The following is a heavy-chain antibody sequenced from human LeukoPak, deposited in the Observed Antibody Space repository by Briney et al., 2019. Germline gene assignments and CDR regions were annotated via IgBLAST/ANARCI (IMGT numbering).Heavy chain of an antibody. CDR2: IRSKTNGGTT. V-gene: IGHV3-49*04. Sequence: GGSLRLSCVASGVTIRSYEMNWVRQAPGKGLEWVGFIRSKTNGGTTEYAASVKGRFTISRDDSKSIAYLQMNSLKTEDTAVYYCTRPHDHWGQGTLVTVSS. J-gene: IGHJ4*02. CDR3: TRPHDH. CDR1: GVTIRSYE.